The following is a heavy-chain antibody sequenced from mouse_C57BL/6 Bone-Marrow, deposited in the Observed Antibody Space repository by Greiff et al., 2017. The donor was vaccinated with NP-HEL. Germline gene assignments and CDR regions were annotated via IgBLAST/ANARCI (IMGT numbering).Heavy chain of an antibody. J-gene: IGHJ1*03. CDR2: IYPGSGNT. Sequence: QVHVKQSGAELARPGASVKLSCKASGYTFRSYGISWVKQRPGQGLEWIGEIYPGSGNTYYNEKFKGKATLTADKSSSTAYMQLRSLTSEDSAVYFCARRDGSSHEGCYFDDWGTGTTLTVSS. CDR1: GYTFRSYG. D-gene: IGHD1-1*01. V-gene: IGHV1-81*01. CDR3: ARRDGSSHEGCYFDD.